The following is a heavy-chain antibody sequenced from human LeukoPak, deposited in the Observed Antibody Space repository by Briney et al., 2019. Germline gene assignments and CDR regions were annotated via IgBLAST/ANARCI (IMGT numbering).Heavy chain of an antibody. CDR2: IYSGGST. J-gene: IGHJ4*02. CDR1: GFTVSSNY. D-gene: IGHD6-19*01. Sequence: PGGSLRLSCAASGFTVSSNYMSWVRQAPGKGLEWVSVIYSGGSTYYADSVKGRFTISRDNAKNSLFLQMNSLRAEDTAVYYCARSGLPGIAVAADFDYWGQGTLVTVSS. CDR3: ARSGLPGIAVAADFDY. V-gene: IGHV3-53*01.